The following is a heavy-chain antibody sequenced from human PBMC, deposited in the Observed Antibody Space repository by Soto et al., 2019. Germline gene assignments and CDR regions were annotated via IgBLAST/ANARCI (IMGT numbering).Heavy chain of an antibody. CDR1: GYTFTTYG. CDR3: VRDPVAGTYVDY. V-gene: IGHV1-18*01. D-gene: IGHD6-19*01. Sequence: QVQLVQSGAEVKKPGASVKVSCKASGYTFTTYGISWVRQAPGQGLEWMGWINAYNGNTNYAQKLQVRVTMTTDTPTSTAYMGLRSLRSDDTAVYCWVRDPVAGTYVDYWGQGTLVTVSS. J-gene: IGHJ4*02. CDR2: INAYNGNT.